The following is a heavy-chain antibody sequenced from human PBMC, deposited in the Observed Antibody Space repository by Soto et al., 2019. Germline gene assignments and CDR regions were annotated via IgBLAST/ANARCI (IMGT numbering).Heavy chain of an antibody. CDR3: ARMTLTNDY. CDR2: IYYSGST. V-gene: IGHV4-30-4*01. Sequence: VQLQESRPGLVKPSQTLSLTCTVSGGSISTGYYYWSWIRQPPGKGLEWIGYIYYSGSTYYNPSLKSRVTIAVDTSKNRFSLKLRSVTAAATAVYYCARMTLTNDYWGQGTLVTVSS. D-gene: IGHD3-16*01. J-gene: IGHJ4*02. CDR1: GGSISTGYYY.